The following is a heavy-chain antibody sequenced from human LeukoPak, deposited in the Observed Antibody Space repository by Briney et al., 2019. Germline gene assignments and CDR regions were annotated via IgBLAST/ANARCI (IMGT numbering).Heavy chain of an antibody. CDR3: ARGVRDGYNSREDFFRYFTKKKYYMDV. V-gene: IGHV3-74*01. D-gene: IGHD5-24*01. CDR2: INSDGSST. J-gene: IGHJ6*03. CDR1: GFTFSSYW. Sequence: PGGSLRLSCAASGFTFSSYWMEWVRQAPGKGLVWVSRINSDGSSTSYADSVKGRFTISRDNAKNTLYLQMNSLRAEDTAVYYCARGVRDGYNSREDFFRYFTKKKYYMDVWGKGTTVTVSS.